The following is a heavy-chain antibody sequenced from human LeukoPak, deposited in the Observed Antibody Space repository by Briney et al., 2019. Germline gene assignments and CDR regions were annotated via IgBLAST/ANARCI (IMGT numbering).Heavy chain of an antibody. J-gene: IGHJ4*02. CDR2: ISGSGGST. Sequence: GGSLRLSCAASGFTFSSYAMSWVRQAPGKGLEWVSAISGSGGSTYYADSVKGRFTISRDNSKNTLYLQMNSLRAGDTAIYYCAKAIAASASGRYFDFWGQGTLVTVSS. CDR1: GFTFSSYA. CDR3: AKAIAASASGRYFDF. D-gene: IGHD6-25*01. V-gene: IGHV3-23*01.